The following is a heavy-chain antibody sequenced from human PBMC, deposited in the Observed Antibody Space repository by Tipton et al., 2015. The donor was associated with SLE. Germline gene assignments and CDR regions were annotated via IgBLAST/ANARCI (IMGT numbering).Heavy chain of an antibody. Sequence: TLSLTCAVYGGSFSGYYWSWIRQPPGKGLEWMGEINHSGSTNYNPSLKTRVTISVATSKNQFSLKLSSVTAADTAVYYCATFSQSRLFDYWGQGRLVTVSS. CDR2: INHSGST. D-gene: IGHD3-3*02. V-gene: IGHV4-34*01. CDR3: ATFSQSRLFDY. J-gene: IGHJ4*02. CDR1: GGSFSGYY.